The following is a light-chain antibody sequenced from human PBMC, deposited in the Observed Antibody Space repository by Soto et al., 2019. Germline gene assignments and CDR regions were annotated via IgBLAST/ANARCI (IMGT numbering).Light chain of an antibody. Sequence: EIVLTQSPGTLSLSPGERATLSCRASQSVSSSYLAWYQQKPGQAPRLLIYGASSRATGIPDRFSGSWSGTDFTLSISRLEPDDFAVYYCQQYGSSYTFGQGTKLEIK. J-gene: IGKJ2*01. V-gene: IGKV3-20*01. CDR2: GAS. CDR3: QQYGSSYT. CDR1: QSVSSSY.